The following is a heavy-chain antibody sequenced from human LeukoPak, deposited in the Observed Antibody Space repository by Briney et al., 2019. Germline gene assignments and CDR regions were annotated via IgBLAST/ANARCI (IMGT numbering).Heavy chain of an antibody. V-gene: IGHV3-30*02. Sequence: GGSLRLSCAASGFTFSSYGMHWVRQAPGKGLEWVAFIRYDGSNKYYADSVKGRFTISRDNSKNTLYLQMNSLRAEDTAVYYCARDPGTYGDYVLDIWGQGTMVTVSS. CDR3: ARDPGTYGDYVLDI. CDR2: IRYDGSNK. J-gene: IGHJ3*02. CDR1: GFTFSSYG. D-gene: IGHD4-17*01.